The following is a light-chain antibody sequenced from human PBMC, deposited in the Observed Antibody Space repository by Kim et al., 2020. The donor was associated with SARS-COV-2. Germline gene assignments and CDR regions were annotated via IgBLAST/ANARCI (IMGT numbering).Light chain of an antibody. J-gene: IGKJ4*01. CDR3: QQYFNYPLT. V-gene: IGKV1-5*03. CDR1: QSIRSW. CDR2: KAS. Sequence: ASVGDRVTISGRASQSIRSWLAWYQQRPGRAPKLLISKASSLETGVPSRFSGSGSGTEFTLTISSLQPDDFATYYCQQYFNYPLTFGGGTKVDIK.